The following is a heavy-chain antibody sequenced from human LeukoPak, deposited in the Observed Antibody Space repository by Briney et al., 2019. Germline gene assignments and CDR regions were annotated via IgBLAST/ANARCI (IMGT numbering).Heavy chain of an antibody. CDR2: IYYSGST. CDR1: GGSISSYY. CDR3: AREYCSSTSCDIGHYYMDV. D-gene: IGHD2-2*02. V-gene: IGHV4-59*01. Sequence: PSETLSLTCTVSGGSISSYYWSWIRQPPGKGLGWIGYIYYSGSTNYNPSLKSRVTISVDTSKNQFSLKLSSVTAADTAVYYCAREYCSSTSCDIGHYYMDVWGKGTTVTVSS. J-gene: IGHJ6*03.